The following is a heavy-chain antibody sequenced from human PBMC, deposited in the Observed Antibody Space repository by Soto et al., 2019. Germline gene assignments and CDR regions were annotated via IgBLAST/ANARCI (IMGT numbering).Heavy chain of an antibody. V-gene: IGHV3-49*03. CDR2: IRSKAYGGTT. Sequence: AGGSLRLSCTASGFTFGDYAMSWFRQAPGKGLEWVGFIRSKAYGGTTEYAASVKGRFTISRDDSKSIAYLQMNSLKTEDTAVYYCTRSYDILTGYYDPSWFDPWGQGTLVTVSS. CDR1: GFTFGDYA. D-gene: IGHD3-9*01. CDR3: TRSYDILTGYYDPSWFDP. J-gene: IGHJ5*02.